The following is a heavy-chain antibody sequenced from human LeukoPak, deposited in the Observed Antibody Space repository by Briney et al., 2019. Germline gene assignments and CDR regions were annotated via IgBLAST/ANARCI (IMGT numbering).Heavy chain of an antibody. V-gene: IGHV3-23*01. D-gene: IGHD1-26*01. CDR2: ISGSGGGT. Sequence: PGASLRLSCAASGFTFSNYAMSWVRQAPAKGLEWVSGISGSGGGTYYADSVKGRFTISRDNFKNTLHLQMNSLRAEETAVYYCAKGTASGSYPRMYYIDYWGQGTLVTVSS. CDR3: AKGTASGSYPRMYYIDY. CDR1: GFTFSNYA. J-gene: IGHJ4*02.